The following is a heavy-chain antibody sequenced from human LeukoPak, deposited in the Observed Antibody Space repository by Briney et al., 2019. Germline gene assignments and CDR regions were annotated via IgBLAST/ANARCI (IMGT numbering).Heavy chain of an antibody. CDR2: ISSSSSYI. CDR3: ASGQYYYDSSGYYYLPDAFDI. CDR1: GFTFSSYS. Sequence: GGSLRLSCAASGFTFSSYSMNWVRQAPGKGLEWVSSISSSSSYIYYADSVKGRFTISRDNAKNSLYLQMNSLRAEDTAVYYCASGQYYYDSSGYYYLPDAFDIWGQGTMVTVSS. J-gene: IGHJ3*02. V-gene: IGHV3-21*04. D-gene: IGHD3-22*01.